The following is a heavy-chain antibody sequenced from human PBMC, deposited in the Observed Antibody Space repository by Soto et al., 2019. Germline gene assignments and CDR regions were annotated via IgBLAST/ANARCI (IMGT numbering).Heavy chain of an antibody. CDR3: VSGLQY. V-gene: IGHV3-72*01. CDR2: ARNDPRARTT. CDR1: GFTFSDHH. Sequence: EMQLVESGGGLVQPGGSLRLSCVGSGFTFSDHHMEWVRQAPGKGLEWIGRARNDPRARTTQHAASVRGRFTTSRDESKNSLYLQMNSLKIEDKAIYFCVSGLQYWGRGTLVTVSS. J-gene: IGHJ2*01.